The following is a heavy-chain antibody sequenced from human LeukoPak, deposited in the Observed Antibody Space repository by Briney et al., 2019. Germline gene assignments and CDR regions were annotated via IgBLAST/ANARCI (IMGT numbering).Heavy chain of an antibody. D-gene: IGHD3-22*01. CDR2: INPSGGST. V-gene: IGHV1-46*01. Sequence: ASVKVSCKASGYTFTNYYMQWVRQAHGQGLEWVGIINPSGGSTSYAQKFQGRVTMTRDTSTSTVYMELSSLRSEDTAVYYCASAYYYDSSGYYPGGDYWGQGTLVTVSS. CDR3: ASAYYYDSSGYYPGGDY. J-gene: IGHJ4*02. CDR1: GYTFTNYY.